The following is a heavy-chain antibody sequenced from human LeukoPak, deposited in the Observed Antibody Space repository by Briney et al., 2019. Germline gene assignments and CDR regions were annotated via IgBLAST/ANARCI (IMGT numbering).Heavy chain of an antibody. V-gene: IGHV3-23*01. CDR1: RFNIGSFGGFS. J-gene: IGHJ4*02. CDR2: ISGSGAST. CDR3: ARYSRGYGHAFLDY. D-gene: IGHD5-12*01. Sequence: GGSLRLSCEATRFNIGSFGGFSMSWVRQAPGEGLEWVSIISGSGASTFYEDSVRGRFIMSRNNAKKTVYQEMNSLRGEDTAKYFCARYSRGYGHAFLDYWGQGTLVTVSP.